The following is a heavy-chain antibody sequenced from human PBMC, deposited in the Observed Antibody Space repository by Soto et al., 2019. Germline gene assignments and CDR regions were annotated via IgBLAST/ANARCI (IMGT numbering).Heavy chain of an antibody. D-gene: IGHD2-2*01. CDR1: GGSISRGGYY. V-gene: IGHV4-31*03. J-gene: IGHJ4*02. CDR3: ARDRCSSTSCYWDY. CDR2: IYYSGST. Sequence: PSETLSLTCTVSGGSISRGGYYWSWIRQHPGKGLEWIGYIYYSGSTYYNPSLKSRVTISVDTSKNQFSLKLSSVTAADTAVYYCARDRCSSTSCYWDYWGQGTLVTVSS.